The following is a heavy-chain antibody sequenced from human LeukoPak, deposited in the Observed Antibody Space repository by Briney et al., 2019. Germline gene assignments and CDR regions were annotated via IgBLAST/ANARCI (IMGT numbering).Heavy chain of an antibody. CDR3: AGEGVAVAGCFDY. J-gene: IGHJ4*02. D-gene: IGHD6-19*01. Sequence: GGSLRLSCSASGFTFNSYAMHWVGPAPGKGLAGVAVISHDGSNNYYEDSVKGRITISRDNSKNPLYLQMNSLRAEDRAVYYRAGEGVAVAGCFDYWGQGTLVTVSS. V-gene: IGHV3-30*04. CDR2: ISHDGSNN. CDR1: GFTFNSYA.